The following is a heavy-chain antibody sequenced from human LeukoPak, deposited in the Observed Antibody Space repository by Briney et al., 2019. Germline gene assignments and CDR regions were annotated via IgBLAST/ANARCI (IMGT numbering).Heavy chain of an antibody. Sequence: LGESLKISCSASGYKFPNQWLAWVRQMPGKGLEWVGNIYPGDSDTRYNPSFQGHVTISADKSTSTAYLQWSRLQASDTAMYYCARRSVADTTGYGLDLWGKGTLVTVSS. V-gene: IGHV5-51*01. CDR1: GYKFPNQW. CDR2: IYPGDSDT. J-gene: IGHJ3*01. CDR3: ARRSVADTTGYGLDL. D-gene: IGHD4-11*01.